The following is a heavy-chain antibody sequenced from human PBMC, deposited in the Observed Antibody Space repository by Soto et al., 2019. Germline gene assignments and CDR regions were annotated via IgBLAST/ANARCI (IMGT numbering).Heavy chain of an antibody. CDR3: AKDSQSVLVSAARVYGMDV. J-gene: IGHJ6*02. CDR1: GFTFSSYA. Sequence: EVQLLESGGGLVQPGGSLRLSCAGSGFTFSSYAMTWVRQAPGKGLEWVSTLSDNGGHTYYADSVKGRFTISRDNSKNTLYSQMNGLRDEDTAVYYCAKDSQSVLVSAARVYGMDVWGQGTTVTVSS. D-gene: IGHD2-2*01. CDR2: LSDNGGHT. V-gene: IGHV3-23*01.